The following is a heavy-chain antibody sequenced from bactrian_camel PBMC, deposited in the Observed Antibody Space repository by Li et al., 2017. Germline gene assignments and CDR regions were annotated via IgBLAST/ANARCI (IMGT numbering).Heavy chain of an antibody. CDR2: INSSGRST. J-gene: IGHJ4*01. V-gene: IGHV3S1*01. CDR3: AADDAGSNDSDYCSRILLLNYHYDY. D-gene: IGHD4*01. Sequence: HVQLVESGGGSVQAGESLTLSCVVSGAKYQGYCMGWFRQAPGKGLEWVSDINSSGRSTNYADSVKGRFTISQDNAKNTVYLQMNGLKVEDSAMYYCAADDAGSNDSDYCSRILLLNYHYDYTGQGTQVTVS. CDR1: GAKYQGYC.